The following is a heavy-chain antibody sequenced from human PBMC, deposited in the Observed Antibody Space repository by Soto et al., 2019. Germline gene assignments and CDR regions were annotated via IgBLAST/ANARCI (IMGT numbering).Heavy chain of an antibody. V-gene: IGHV4-4*02. J-gene: IGHJ4*02. CDR3: ARIYSSSWYYFDY. Sequence: QVQLQESGPGLVKPSGTLSLTCAVSSGSISSSNWWSRVRQPPGKGLEWIGEIYHSGSTNYNPSLQRRVTISVDKSKNQFSLKLSSVTAADTAVYYCARIYSSSWYYFDYWGQGTLVTVSS. CDR1: SGSISSSNW. D-gene: IGHD6-13*01. CDR2: IYHSGST.